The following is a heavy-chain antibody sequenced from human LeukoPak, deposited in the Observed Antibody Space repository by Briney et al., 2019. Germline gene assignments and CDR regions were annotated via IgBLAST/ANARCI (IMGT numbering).Heavy chain of an antibody. D-gene: IGHD3-10*01. J-gene: IGHJ4*02. CDR1: GYTFTNYY. CDR3: ARDSIRDFIGYYYGSGSYYLILDY. V-gene: IGHV1-18*04. Sequence: ASVKVSCKASGYTFTNYYMHWVRQAPGQGLEWMGWISAYNGNTNYAQKLQGKVTMTTDTSTSTAYMELRSLRSDDTAVYYCARDSIRDFIGYYYGSGSYYLILDYWGQGTLVTVSS. CDR2: ISAYNGNT.